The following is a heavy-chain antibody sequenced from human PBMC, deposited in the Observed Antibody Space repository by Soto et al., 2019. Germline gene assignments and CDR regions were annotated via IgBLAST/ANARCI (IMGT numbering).Heavy chain of an antibody. J-gene: IGHJ3*02. V-gene: IGHV1-69*13. CDR1: GGTFSSYA. Sequence: SVKVSCKASGGTFSSYAISWVRQAPGQGLEWMGGIIPIFGTANYAQKFQGRVTITADESTSTAYMELSSLRSEDTAVYYCARDKSPSGIVVVITVTPDAFDIWGQGTMVTVSS. CDR3: ARDKSPSGIVVVITVTPDAFDI. D-gene: IGHD3-22*01. CDR2: IIPIFGTA.